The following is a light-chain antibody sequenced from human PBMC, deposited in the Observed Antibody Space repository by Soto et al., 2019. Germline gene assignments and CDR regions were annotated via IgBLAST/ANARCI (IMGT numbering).Light chain of an antibody. V-gene: IGKV1-5*03. CDR3: QQYNSYSWT. CDR1: QSISNW. Sequence: DIQMTQSPSTLSASVGDRVTITCRASQSISNWLAWYQQKPGKAPKLLIYKASSLESGVPSRFSGSGSGTEFTLTISSLQPDDFATYYCQQYNSYSWTFGQGT. CDR2: KAS. J-gene: IGKJ1*01.